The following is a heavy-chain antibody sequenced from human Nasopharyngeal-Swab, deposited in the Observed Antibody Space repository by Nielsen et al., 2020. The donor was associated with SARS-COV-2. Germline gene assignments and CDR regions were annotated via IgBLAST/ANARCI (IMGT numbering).Heavy chain of an antibody. CDR3: ARETYYDYVWGSYRADYYYGMDV. Sequence: GGSLRLSCAASGFTFSSYWMSWVRQAPGKGLEWVANIKQDGSEKYYVDSVKGRFTISRDNAKNSPYLQMNSLRAEDTAVYYCARETYYDYVWGSYRADYYYGMDVWGQGTTVTVSS. D-gene: IGHD3-16*02. CDR2: IKQDGSEK. J-gene: IGHJ6*02. CDR1: GFTFSSYW. V-gene: IGHV3-7*01.